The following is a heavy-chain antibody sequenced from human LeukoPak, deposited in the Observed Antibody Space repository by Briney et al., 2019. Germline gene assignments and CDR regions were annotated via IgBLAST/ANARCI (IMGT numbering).Heavy chain of an antibody. CDR1: GFSFNVYA. CDR2: IGSGSVDK. J-gene: IGHJ5*01. V-gene: IGHV3-23*01. Sequence: GGSLRLSCAASGFSFNVYAMGWVRQAPGKGLEWVSVIGSGSVDKHYADTVRGRFDISRDNSKNRLFLQMNCLRVEDSGVYYCAKRVPLTALDSWGQGTLVTVSS. D-gene: IGHD3-3*01. CDR3: AKRVPLTALDS.